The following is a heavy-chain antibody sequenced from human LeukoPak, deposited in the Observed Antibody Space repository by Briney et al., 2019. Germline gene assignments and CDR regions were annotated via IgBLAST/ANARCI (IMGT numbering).Heavy chain of an antibody. J-gene: IGHJ4*02. D-gene: IGHD3-22*01. CDR1: GYTFTTYG. Sequence: ASVKVSCEASGYTFTTYGISWVRQAPGQGLEGMGWISAYNGNTNYAQKFQGRVTMTTDTSTSTAYMELRSLRSDDTAVYYCARGSTARYYYDSSGYYRGAVDYWGQGTLVTISS. CDR2: ISAYNGNT. CDR3: ARGSTARYYYDSSGYYRGAVDY. V-gene: IGHV1-18*01.